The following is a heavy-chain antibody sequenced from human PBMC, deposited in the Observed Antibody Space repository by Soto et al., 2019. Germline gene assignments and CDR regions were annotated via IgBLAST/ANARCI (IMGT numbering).Heavy chain of an antibody. CDR2: ISYSGTT. V-gene: IGHV4-31*11. CDR3: ARDRMFWPPLDFYGMDV. Sequence: QVQLQGSGPGLVKPSQTLSLTCAVSGGSVSSGKYYWTWIRQHPVKGLEWIGYISYSGTTSYNTSLKSRVTISIDTSKNQFSLKLSSVTAADTAVYYCARDRMFWPPLDFYGMDVWGQGTTVTVSS. D-gene: IGHD3-10*02. J-gene: IGHJ6*02. CDR1: GGSVSSGKYY.